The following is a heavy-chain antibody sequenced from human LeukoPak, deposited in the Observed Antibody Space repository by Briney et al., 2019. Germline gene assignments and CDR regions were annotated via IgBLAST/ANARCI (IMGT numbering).Heavy chain of an antibody. CDR1: GYTFGTYG. J-gene: IGHJ4*02. CDR3: AKVVGDRMDY. Sequence: EASVKVSCKASGYTFGTYGFCCGRQAPGQGLEWMGWISAHSGQTKSAQKLQDRLSMTTDTSTTTAYMELRSLRSDDTAVYYCAKVVGDRMDYWGQGTLVTVSS. V-gene: IGHV1-18*01. D-gene: IGHD3-16*02. CDR2: ISAHSGQT.